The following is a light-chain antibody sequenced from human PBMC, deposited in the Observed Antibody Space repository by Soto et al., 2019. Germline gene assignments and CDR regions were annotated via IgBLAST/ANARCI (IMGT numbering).Light chain of an antibody. CDR1: QDISYY. V-gene: IGKV1-27*01. J-gene: IGKJ4*01. CDR2: AAS. Sequence: DIQMTQSPSSLSVSVGDRVTITCRAGQDISYYLVWYQQKPGKVPKLLIYAASTLQSGVPSRFSGSGSGTHFTLTISSLQPEDVATYYCQKYNSVPLTFGGGTKVEIK. CDR3: QKYNSVPLT.